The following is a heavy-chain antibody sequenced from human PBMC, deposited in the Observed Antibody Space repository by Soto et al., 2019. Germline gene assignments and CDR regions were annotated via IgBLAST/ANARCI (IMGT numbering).Heavy chain of an antibody. J-gene: IGHJ4*02. CDR3: ARLEYCSGDSCYVPFDY. CDR1: GYRFPSYL. CDR2: IYPGDSDT. D-gene: IGHD2-15*01. Sequence: PGESLKISCQASGYRFPSYLSAWVRQLPGKGLEWMGIIYPGDSDTRYSPSFQGQVTIAADKSISTAYLQWSSLKASDTAMYYCARLEYCSGDSCYVPFDYWGQGTQVTVSS. V-gene: IGHV5-51*01.